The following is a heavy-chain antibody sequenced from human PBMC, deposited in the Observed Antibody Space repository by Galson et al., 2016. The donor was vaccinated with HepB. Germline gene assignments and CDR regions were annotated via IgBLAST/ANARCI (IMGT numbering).Heavy chain of an antibody. J-gene: IGHJ4*02. V-gene: IGHV2-5*02. CDR3: AHSRYYVTGSLDY. D-gene: IGHD3-10*01. Sequence: PALVKPTQTLTLTCTFSGFSLSTSGVGVGWIRQPPGQGLEWLGIIYWDDDSRYRSSLKSRLTITKDTSKNQVVLTMTNVGPVDTATYHCAHSRYYVTGSLDYWGQGTLVTVSS. CDR1: GFSLSTSGVG. CDR2: IYWDDDS.